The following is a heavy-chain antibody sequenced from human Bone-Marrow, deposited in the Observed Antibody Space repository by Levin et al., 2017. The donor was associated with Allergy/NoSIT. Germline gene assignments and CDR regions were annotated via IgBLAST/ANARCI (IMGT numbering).Heavy chain of an antibody. D-gene: IGHD3-3*01. Sequence: GESLKISCAASGFTFSSFWMYWVRQAPGRGLVWVSRTNNDGSSTTYADSVKGRFTISRDNAKNTLYLQMNNLRAEDTAVYYCARDFGDFWSGYADYWGQGTLVTVSS. V-gene: IGHV3-74*03. J-gene: IGHJ4*02. CDR2: TNNDGSST. CDR1: GFTFSSFW. CDR3: ARDFGDFWSGYADY.